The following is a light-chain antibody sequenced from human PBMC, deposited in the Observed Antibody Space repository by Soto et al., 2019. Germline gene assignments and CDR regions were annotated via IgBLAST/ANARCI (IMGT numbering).Light chain of an antibody. CDR2: AAS. CDR1: QSISSP. CDR3: VGHNCYPWR. V-gene: IGKV1-5*01. Sequence: SVCTVSVSGKSVVIDTRRASQSISSPLAWYQQKPGKAPKLLIYAASSLQGGVPSRFSVCGHKTEYALTLRSLQSEEFAPYNCVGHNCYPWRFAEGTRLDI. J-gene: IGKJ1*01.